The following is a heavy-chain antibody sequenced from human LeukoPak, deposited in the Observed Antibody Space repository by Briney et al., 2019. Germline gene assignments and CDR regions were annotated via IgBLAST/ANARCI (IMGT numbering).Heavy chain of an antibody. J-gene: IGHJ4*01. D-gene: IGHD2-2*01. Sequence: SQTLSLTCAISGDRVSSNSAAWNWIRQSPSRSLEWLGRTYYRSNWYYDYAVSVKSRITINPDTSKNQISLQLNSVTPEDTAIYYCARVYCSTTSCHGIDYWGQGTLVTVSS. CDR3: ARVYCSTTSCHGIDY. CDR1: GDRVSSNSAA. V-gene: IGHV6-1*01. CDR2: TYYRSNWYY.